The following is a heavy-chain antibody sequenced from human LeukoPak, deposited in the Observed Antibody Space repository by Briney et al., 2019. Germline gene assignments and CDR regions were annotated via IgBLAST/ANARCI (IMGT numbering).Heavy chain of an antibody. D-gene: IGHD6-6*01. CDR2: MNPNSGNT. CDR3: ARGAGIAARLILSYYYYYMDV. V-gene: IGHV1-8*01. J-gene: IGHJ6*03. Sequence: GASVKVSCKASGYTFTSYDINWVRQATGQGLEWMGWMNPNSGNTSYAQKFQGRVTMTRNTSISTAYMELSSLRSEDTAVYYCARGAGIAARLILSYYYYYMDVWGKGTTVTVSS. CDR1: GYTFTSYD.